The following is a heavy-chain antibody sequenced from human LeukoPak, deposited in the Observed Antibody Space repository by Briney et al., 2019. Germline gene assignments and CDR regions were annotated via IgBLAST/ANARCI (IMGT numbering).Heavy chain of an antibody. D-gene: IGHD3-3*01. CDR2: IYHSGST. CDR1: GGSISSSNW. V-gene: IGHV4-4*02. J-gene: IGHJ5*02. CDR3: ARDRGITIFGPWFDP. Sequence: KPSGTLSLTCAVSGGSISSSNWWSWVRQPPGKGLEWIGEIYHSGSTNYNPSLKSRVTISVDTSKNQFSLKLSSVTAADTAVYYCARDRGITIFGPWFDPWGQGTLVTVSS.